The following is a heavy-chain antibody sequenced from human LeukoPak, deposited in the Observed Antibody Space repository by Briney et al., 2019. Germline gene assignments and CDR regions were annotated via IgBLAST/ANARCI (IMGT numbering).Heavy chain of an antibody. Sequence: SETLSLTCTVSGGSISSGGYYWSWIRQPPGKGLEWIAEIYHSGSTNYNPSLKSRVSISVDESKKQFSLRLSSLTAADTAVYYCTRNGAYALDSWGQGTLVTVSS. J-gene: IGHJ4*02. D-gene: IGHD4-17*01. CDR3: TRNGAYALDS. V-gene: IGHV4-30-2*01. CDR1: GGSISSGGYY. CDR2: IYHSGST.